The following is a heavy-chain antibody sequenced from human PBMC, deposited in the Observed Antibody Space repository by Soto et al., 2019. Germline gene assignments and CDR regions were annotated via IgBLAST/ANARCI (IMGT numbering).Heavy chain of an antibody. CDR3: SRLYDTRGYYYGY. CDR1: GYTFTSYS. Sequence: ASVKVSCKASGYTFTSYSFTWLRQAPGQGLEWMGWNSPYNGNANYAQKLQGRVTMTTDTSTSTAYMELRSLRSDNTAVYYCSRLYDTRGYYYGYWGQGTLVTVSS. CDR2: NSPYNGNA. J-gene: IGHJ4*02. D-gene: IGHD3-22*01. V-gene: IGHV1-18*01.